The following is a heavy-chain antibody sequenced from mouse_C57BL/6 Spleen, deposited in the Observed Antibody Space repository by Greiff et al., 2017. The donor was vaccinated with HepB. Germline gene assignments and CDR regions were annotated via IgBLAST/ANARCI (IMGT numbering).Heavy chain of an antibody. Sequence: QVQLQQSGAELARPGASVKMSCKASGYTFTSYTMHWVKQRPGQGLEWIGYINPSSGYTKYNQKFKDKATLTADKSSSTAYMQLSSLTSEDSAVYYCARGGYDYDGFAYWGQGTLVTVSA. CDR2: INPSSGYT. D-gene: IGHD2-4*01. J-gene: IGHJ3*01. CDR1: GYTFTSYT. CDR3: ARGGYDYDGFAY. V-gene: IGHV1-4*01.